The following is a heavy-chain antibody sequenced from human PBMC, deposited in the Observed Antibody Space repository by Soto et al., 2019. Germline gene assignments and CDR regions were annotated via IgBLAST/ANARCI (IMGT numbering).Heavy chain of an antibody. J-gene: IGHJ6*02. CDR3: ARERIQLWLPYYYYYGMDV. D-gene: IGHD5-18*01. CDR2: INPNSGGT. V-gene: IGHV1-2*04. Sequence: ASVNLTCTASGYTFTGYYMHWVRQAPGQGLEWMGWINPNSGGTNYAQKFQGWVTMTRDTSISTAYMELSRLRSDDTAVYYCARERIQLWLPYYYYYGMDVWGQGTTVTVSS. CDR1: GYTFTGYY.